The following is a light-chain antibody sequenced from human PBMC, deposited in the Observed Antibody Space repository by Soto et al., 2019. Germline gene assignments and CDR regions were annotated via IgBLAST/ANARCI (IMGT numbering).Light chain of an antibody. CDR2: EGS. CDR1: SSDVGSYNL. V-gene: IGLV2-23*01. J-gene: IGLJ1*01. Sequence: QSALTQPASVSGSPGQSITISCTGTSSDVGSYNLVSWYQQHQGKAPKLMIYEGSKRPSGVSNRFSGSKSGNTASLTISGLQAEDEADYYCCSYAGSSTYVFGTGTKSPS. CDR3: CSYAGSSTYV.